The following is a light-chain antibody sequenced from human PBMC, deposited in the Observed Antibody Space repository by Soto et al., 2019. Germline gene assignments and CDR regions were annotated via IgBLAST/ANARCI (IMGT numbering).Light chain of an antibody. Sequence: QSALTQPASVSGSPGQSITISCTGSGRHIGAYDYVSWYQQHPGKAPKLLIYGVKTRPSGVSYRFSASTSAFTAALTISGLQAEDEAHYYCSSYTTSYFNVFGPGTKLTVL. CDR3: SSYTTSYFNV. CDR2: GVK. J-gene: IGLJ1*01. V-gene: IGLV2-14*01. CDR1: GRHIGAYDY.